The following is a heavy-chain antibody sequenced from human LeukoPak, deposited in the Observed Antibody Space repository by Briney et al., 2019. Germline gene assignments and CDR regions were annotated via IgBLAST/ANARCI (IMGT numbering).Heavy chain of an antibody. J-gene: IGHJ6*04. Sequence: GGSLRLSCVASGFTFSDFWMNWVRQAPGKGLEWVSYISSSGSTIYYADSVKGRFTISRDNAKNSLYLQMNSLRAEDTAVYYCAELGITMIGGVWGKGTTVTISS. CDR2: ISSSGSTI. D-gene: IGHD3-10*02. CDR3: AELGITMIGGV. CDR1: GFTFSDFW. V-gene: IGHV3-48*04.